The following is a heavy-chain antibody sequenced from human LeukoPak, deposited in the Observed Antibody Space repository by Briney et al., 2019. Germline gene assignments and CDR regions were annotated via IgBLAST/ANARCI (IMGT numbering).Heavy chain of an antibody. V-gene: IGHV1-18*01. CDR2: ISAYNGNT. Sequence: ASVKVSCKASGYTFTSYGISWVRQAPGQGLEWMGWISAYNGNTNYAQKLQGRVTMTTDTSTSTAYMELRSLRSDDTAAYYCARDWVVPAAIPGGLYYYYGMDVWGQGTTVTVSS. CDR1: GYTFTSYG. CDR3: ARDWVVPAAIPGGLYYYYGMDV. D-gene: IGHD2-2*01. J-gene: IGHJ6*02.